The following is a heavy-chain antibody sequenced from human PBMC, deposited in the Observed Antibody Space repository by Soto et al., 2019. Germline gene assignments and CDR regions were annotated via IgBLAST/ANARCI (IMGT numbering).Heavy chain of an antibody. J-gene: IGHJ4*02. V-gene: IGHV3-7*04. D-gene: IGHD1-26*01. Sequence: EVQLVESGGGLVQPGGSLRLSCAASGFSFSNYFMTWVRQAPGKGLEWVANINQDGSAKHYVDSVRGRFTTSRDNAKNPLILEMTSEGVEERALFSCGGGAGWEQDYWGQGTLVTVSS. CDR1: GFSFSNYF. CDR2: INQDGSAK. CDR3: GGGAGWEQDY.